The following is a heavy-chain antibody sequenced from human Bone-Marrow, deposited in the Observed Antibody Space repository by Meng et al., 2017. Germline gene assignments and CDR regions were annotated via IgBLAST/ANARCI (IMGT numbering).Heavy chain of an antibody. J-gene: IGHJ4*02. CDR3: GSSPLLRTATRPSDDY. CDR2: ISRDGNT. D-gene: IGHD4-11*01. Sequence: SETLSLTGAVPGGSITRGNWWGWVRQSPGNGLEWIGEISRDGNTHYNPSLKSRVTISLDKSKNQFSLKLDSVTAADTAVYYCGSSPLLRTATRPSDDYWGQGALVTVSS. CDR1: GGSITRGNW. V-gene: IGHV4-4*02.